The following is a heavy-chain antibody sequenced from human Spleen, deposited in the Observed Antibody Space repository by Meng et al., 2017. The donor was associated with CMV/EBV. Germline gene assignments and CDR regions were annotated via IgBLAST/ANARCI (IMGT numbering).Heavy chain of an antibody. J-gene: IGHJ4*02. V-gene: IGHV1-18*01. CDR1: GYTFTSYG. Sequence: QVQLGQSGAGVKKPGAPVKVSGKASGYTFTSYGISWVRQAPGQGLEWMGWISAYNGNTNYAQKLQGRVTMTTDTSTSTAYMELRSLRSDDTAVYYCARGGSGRHLPALRYWGQGTLVTVSS. CDR3: ARGGSGRHLPALRY. D-gene: IGHD1-26*01. CDR2: ISAYNGNT.